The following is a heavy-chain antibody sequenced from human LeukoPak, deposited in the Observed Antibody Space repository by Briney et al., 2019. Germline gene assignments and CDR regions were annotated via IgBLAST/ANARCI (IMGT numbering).Heavy chain of an antibody. D-gene: IGHD1-26*01. V-gene: IGHV3-23*01. CDR2: ISGGGGST. CDR1: GFTFNRCW. Sequence: AGGSLRLSCVVSGFTFNRCWMNWVRQAPGKGLEWVSTISGGGGSTYYADSVKGRFTISRDNSKNTLYLQVNSLRAEDTAVYYCAKGGKWDVTPFDYWGQGTLVTVSS. CDR3: AKGGKWDVTPFDY. J-gene: IGHJ4*02.